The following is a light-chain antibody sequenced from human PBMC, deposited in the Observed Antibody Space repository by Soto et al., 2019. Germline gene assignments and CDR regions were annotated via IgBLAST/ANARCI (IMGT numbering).Light chain of an antibody. CDR3: QHPFLSPRT. J-gene: IGKJ2*01. CDR2: DSS. CDR1: QSIVSNF. V-gene: IGKV3-20*01. Sequence: EIVLTQSPGTLSLSPGETASLSCWASQSIVSNFLAWYQQSRGQPPRLLIYDSSRRASGIPARFTGSGSGTAFTLTISRVEPEDPAVYYCQHPFLSPRTLSQGTRREI.